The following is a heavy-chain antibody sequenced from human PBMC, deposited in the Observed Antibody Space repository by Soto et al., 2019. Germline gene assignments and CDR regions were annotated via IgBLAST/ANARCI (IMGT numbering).Heavy chain of an antibody. Sequence: SVKVSFKATRVAFSKFIVTWVRQAPVLGLEWVGGIIPIFGTANYAQKFQGRVTITADESTSTSYMEVNNLRSEDTAVYYCAKVRYSSPMGYYYGMDVWGQGTTVTVSS. V-gene: IGHV1-69*13. CDR2: IIPIFGTA. D-gene: IGHD6-19*01. J-gene: IGHJ6*02. CDR3: AKVRYSSPMGYYYGMDV. CDR1: RVAFSKFI.